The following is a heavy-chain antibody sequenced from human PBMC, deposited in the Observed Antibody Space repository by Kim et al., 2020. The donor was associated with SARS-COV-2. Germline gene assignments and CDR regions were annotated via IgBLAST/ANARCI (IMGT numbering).Heavy chain of an antibody. Sequence: ASVKVSCKASGYTFTSYAMHWVRQAPGQRLEWMGWINAGNGNTKYSQKFQGRVTITRDTSASTAYMELSSLRSEDTAVYYCARDLGYCSSTSCYAGGSFDYWGQGTLVTVSS. D-gene: IGHD2-2*01. CDR1: GYTFTSYA. CDR3: ARDLGYCSSTSCYAGGSFDY. CDR2: INAGNGNT. J-gene: IGHJ4*02. V-gene: IGHV1-3*01.